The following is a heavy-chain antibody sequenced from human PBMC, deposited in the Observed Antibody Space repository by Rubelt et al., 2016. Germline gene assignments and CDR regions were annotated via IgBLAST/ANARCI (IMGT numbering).Heavy chain of an antibody. CDR2: IYYSGST. V-gene: IGHV4-31*03. CDR3: ARDRSGYGPFDY. D-gene: IGHD3-22*01. J-gene: IGHJ4*02. CDR1: GGSISSGGYY. Sequence: QVQLQESGPGLVKPSQTLSLTCTVSGGSISSGGYYWSWIRQHPGKGLEWIGYIYYSGSTYYNPSPKSRVTISVDTAKNQFSLKLSSVTAADTAVYYCARDRSGYGPFDYWGQGTLVTVSS.